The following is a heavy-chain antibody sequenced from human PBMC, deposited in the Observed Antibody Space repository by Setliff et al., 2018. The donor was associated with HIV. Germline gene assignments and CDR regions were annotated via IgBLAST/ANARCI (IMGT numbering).Heavy chain of an antibody. Sequence: GGSLRLSCAASGFTFRNYNFNWVRQAPGRGLEWVSSISIGSGAAIYYAESVQGRFTVSRDNSKNSLYLQMNSLRVEDTAVYYCARDYLYYNMYNGSPVYGMDVWGPGTVVTVSS. CDR3: ARDYLYYNMYNGSPVYGMDV. V-gene: IGHV3-21*01. CDR2: ISIGSGAAI. CDR1: GFTFRNYN. J-gene: IGHJ6*02. D-gene: IGHD3-10*01.